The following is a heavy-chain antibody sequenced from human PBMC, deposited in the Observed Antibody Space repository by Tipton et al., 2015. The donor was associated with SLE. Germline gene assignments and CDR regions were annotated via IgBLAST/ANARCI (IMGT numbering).Heavy chain of an antibody. CDR2: IHYSGST. Sequence: TLSLTCTVSGGSISSYYWSWIRQPPGKGLEWIGYIHYSGSTNYNPSLKSRVTISVDTSKNQFSLKLSSVTAADTAVYYCARQYCSSTSCYNDWFDPWGQGTLVTVSS. CDR1: GGSISSYY. J-gene: IGHJ5*02. D-gene: IGHD2-2*02. CDR3: ARQYCSSTSCYNDWFDP. V-gene: IGHV4-59*08.